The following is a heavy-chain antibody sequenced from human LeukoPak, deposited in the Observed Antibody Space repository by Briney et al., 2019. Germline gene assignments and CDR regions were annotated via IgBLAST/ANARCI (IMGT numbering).Heavy chain of an antibody. CDR1: GFTFSSYW. J-gene: IGHJ4*02. V-gene: IGHV3-7*01. D-gene: IGHD2-2*02. CDR2: IKQDGSEK. Sequence: GGSLRLSCAASGFTFSSYWMSWVRQAPGKGLEWVANIKQDGSEKYYADSVKGRFTISRDNAKNSLYLQMNSLRAEDTAVYYCARVPAAISPLYYFDYWGQGTLVTVSS. CDR3: ARVPAAISPLYYFDY.